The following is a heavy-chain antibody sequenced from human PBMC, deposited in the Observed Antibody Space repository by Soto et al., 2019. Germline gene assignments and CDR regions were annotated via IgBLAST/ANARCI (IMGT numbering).Heavy chain of an antibody. CDR1: GGSVSSGSYY. J-gene: IGHJ4*02. Sequence: PSETLSLTCTVSGGSVSSGSYYWSWIRQPPGKGLEWIGYIYYSGSTNYNPSLKSRVTISVDTSKNQFSLKLSSVTAADTAVYYCARGYRITGTTSDYWGQGTLVTGSS. V-gene: IGHV4-61*01. CDR2: IYYSGST. D-gene: IGHD1-20*01. CDR3: ARGYRITGTTSDY.